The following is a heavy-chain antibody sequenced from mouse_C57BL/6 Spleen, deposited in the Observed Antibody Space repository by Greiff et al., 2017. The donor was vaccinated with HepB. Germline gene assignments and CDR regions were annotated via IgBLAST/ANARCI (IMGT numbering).Heavy chain of an antibody. Sequence: EVQRVESGGGLVKPGGSLKLSCAASGFTFSSYTMSWVRQTPEKRLEWVATISGGGGNTYYPDSVKGRFTISRDNAKNTLYLQMSSLRSEDTALYYCARQDYYGSSDWFAYWGQGTLVTVSA. V-gene: IGHV5-9*01. CDR1: GFTFSSYT. D-gene: IGHD1-1*01. CDR2: ISGGGGNT. J-gene: IGHJ3*01. CDR3: ARQDYYGSSDWFAY.